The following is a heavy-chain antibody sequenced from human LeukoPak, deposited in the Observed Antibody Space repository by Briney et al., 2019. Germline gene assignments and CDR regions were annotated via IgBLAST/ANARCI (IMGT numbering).Heavy chain of an antibody. Sequence: GGSLRLSCTASGFTFSSYWMTWVRQAPGKGLEWVANIKQDGSEKYYVDSVKGRFIISRDNAKNSLYLQMNSLRAEDTAVYYCAELGITMIGGVWGKGTTVTISS. CDR1: GFTFSSYW. CDR2: IKQDGSEK. J-gene: IGHJ6*04. V-gene: IGHV3-7*01. D-gene: IGHD3-10*02. CDR3: AELGITMIGGV.